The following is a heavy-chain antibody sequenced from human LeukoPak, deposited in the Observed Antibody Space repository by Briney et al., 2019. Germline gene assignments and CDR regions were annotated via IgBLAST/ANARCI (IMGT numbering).Heavy chain of an antibody. CDR1: GYSFTSYW. Sequence: GESLKISCKGSGYSFTSYWIGWVRQMPGKGLEWMGIIYPGDSDTRYSPSFQGQVTISADKSISTAYLQGSSLKASDTAMYYCASTYCSGGSCSDDAFDIWGQGTMVTVSS. J-gene: IGHJ3*02. D-gene: IGHD2-15*01. V-gene: IGHV5-51*01. CDR3: ASTYCSGGSCSDDAFDI. CDR2: IYPGDSDT.